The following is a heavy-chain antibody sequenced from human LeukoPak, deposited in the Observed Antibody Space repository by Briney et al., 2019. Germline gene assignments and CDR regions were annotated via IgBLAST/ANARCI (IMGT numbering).Heavy chain of an antibody. D-gene: IGHD3-9*01. CDR1: GGSISSGSYY. V-gene: IGHV4-61*02. J-gene: IGHJ4*02. CDR3: ARENILTGCLDY. Sequence: SQTLSLTCTVSGGSISSGSYYWSWIRQPAGKGLEWIGRIYTSGSTNYNPSLKSRVTISVDTSKNQFSLKLSSATAADTAVYYCARENILTGCLDYWGQGTLVTVSS. CDR2: IYTSGST.